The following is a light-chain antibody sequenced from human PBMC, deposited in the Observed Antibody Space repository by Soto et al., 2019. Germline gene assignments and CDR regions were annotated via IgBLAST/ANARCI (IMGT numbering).Light chain of an antibody. CDR3: QQYINYWT. V-gene: IGKV1-5*01. CDR1: QTINNF. CDR2: DAS. Sequence: DIQMTQSPSTLSASVGDRVTITCRASQTINNFLAWYQQKPGKAPKLLIYDASSLDSGVPSRFSGSGSGTEFTLTISSLQPDDFATYYCQQYINYWTFGQGTRVEIK. J-gene: IGKJ1*01.